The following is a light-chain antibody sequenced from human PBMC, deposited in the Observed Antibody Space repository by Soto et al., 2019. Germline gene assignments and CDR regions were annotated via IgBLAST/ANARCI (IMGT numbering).Light chain of an antibody. CDR3: QSYDSSLSVVV. Sequence: QTVVTQPPSASQTPGQRVTISCSGSRSNVGRNSVSWYQHVPGTAPKLLIYSHDQRPSGVPDRFSGSKSGTSASLAITGLQAEDEADYYSQSYDSSLSVVVFGGGTKVTVL. CDR1: RSNVGRNS. V-gene: IGLV1-44*01. J-gene: IGLJ2*01. CDR2: SHD.